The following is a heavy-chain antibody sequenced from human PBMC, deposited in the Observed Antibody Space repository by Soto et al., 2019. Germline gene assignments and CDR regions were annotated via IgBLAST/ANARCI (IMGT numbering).Heavy chain of an antibody. CDR3: AVTYYYDSSGYNNWFDP. J-gene: IGHJ5*02. V-gene: IGHV1-69*02. D-gene: IGHD3-22*01. CDR1: RGTFSGYT. Sequence: SVKVSCKASRGTFSGYTICWVRQAPGQGLEWMGRIIPILGIANYAQKFQGRVTITADKSTSTAYMELSSLRSEDTAVYFCAVTYYYDSSGYNNWFDPWGQGTLVTVSS. CDR2: IIPILGIA.